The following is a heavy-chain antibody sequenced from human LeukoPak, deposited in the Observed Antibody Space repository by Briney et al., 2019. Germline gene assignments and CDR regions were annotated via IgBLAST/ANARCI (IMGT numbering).Heavy chain of an antibody. CDR2: IKPDGSEK. J-gene: IGHJ5*02. CDR1: GLTFSTYW. CDR3: ARGYSGFNS. D-gene: IGHD5-12*01. V-gene: IGHV3-7*04. Sequence: PGGSLRLSCAASGLTFSTYWMTWVRQPPGKGLEWVANIKPDGSEKYYVDSVKGRFTISRDNGKNSLYLQMDSLRAEDTAVYFCARGYSGFNSWGQGTLVTVPS.